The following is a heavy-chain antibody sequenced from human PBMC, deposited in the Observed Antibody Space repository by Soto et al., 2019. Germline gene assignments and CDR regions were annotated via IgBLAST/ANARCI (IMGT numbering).Heavy chain of an antibody. Sequence: EVQLLESGGGLVQPGGSLRLSCAASGFTFSSYAMSWVRQAPGKGLEWVSAISGSGGSTYYADSVKGRFTISRDNSKNTLYLQINSLRAEDTAVYYCARDDIPGRAVAIYGMDVWGQGTTVTVSS. CDR1: GFTFSSYA. J-gene: IGHJ6*02. V-gene: IGHV3-23*01. D-gene: IGHD6-19*01. CDR3: ARDDIPGRAVAIYGMDV. CDR2: ISGSGGST.